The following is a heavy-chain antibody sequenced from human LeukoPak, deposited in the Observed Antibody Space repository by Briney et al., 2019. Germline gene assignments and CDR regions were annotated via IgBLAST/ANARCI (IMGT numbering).Heavy chain of an antibody. Sequence: PSETLSLTCTVSGGSIKSNYWSWIRQPPGKGLEWIGYGYYSGTTNYNPSFKSRVTISLDTSKSQFSLKLRFVTTADTAVYYCARAISGYYPGWGQGTLVTVSS. CDR2: GYYSGTT. CDR1: GGSIKSNY. D-gene: IGHD3-22*01. CDR3: ARAISGYYPG. V-gene: IGHV4-59*01. J-gene: IGHJ4*02.